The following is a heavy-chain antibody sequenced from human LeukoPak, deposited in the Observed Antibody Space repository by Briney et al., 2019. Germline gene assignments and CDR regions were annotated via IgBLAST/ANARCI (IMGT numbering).Heavy chain of an antibody. CDR3: AKRGVVIRGILIMGFHKPAYHFDY. CDR2: IRESGGGT. Sequence: GGSLRLSCVVSGITVSNYDMSWVRQAPGKGLEWVSGIRESGGGTNYADSVKGRFTISRDNSMNTVYLQMNSLRAEDTAVYFCAKRGVVIRGILIMGFHKPAYHFDYWGQGILVTVSS. D-gene: IGHD3-10*01. J-gene: IGHJ4*02. CDR1: GITVSNYD. V-gene: IGHV3-23*01.